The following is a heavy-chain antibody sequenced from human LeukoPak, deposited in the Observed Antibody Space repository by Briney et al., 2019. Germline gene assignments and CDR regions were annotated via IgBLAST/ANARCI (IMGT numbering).Heavy chain of an antibody. V-gene: IGHV4-38-2*02. J-gene: IGHJ4*02. CDR1: GYSISSGYY. CDR3: ARHIGLYYFDY. CDR2: IYYSGST. D-gene: IGHD2-21*01. Sequence: SETLSLTCTVSGYSISSGYYWGWIRQPPGKGLEWIGSIYYSGSTYYNPSLKSRVTISVDTSKNQFSLKLSSVTAADTAVYYCARHIGLYYFDYWGQGTLVTVSS.